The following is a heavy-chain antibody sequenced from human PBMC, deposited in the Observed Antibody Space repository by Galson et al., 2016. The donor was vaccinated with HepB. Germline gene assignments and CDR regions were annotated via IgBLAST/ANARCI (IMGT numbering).Heavy chain of an antibody. CDR1: GFTFSNYG. J-gene: IGHJ6*02. V-gene: IGHV3-33*01. CDR2: IWYDGSKK. CDR3: ARDGIPSPQDIGGRLPPPYYYGMDV. Sequence: SLRLSCAASGFTFSNYGMHWVRQAPGKGLEWVALIWYDGSKKYYAESVKGRLTISRDNSKNTLDLQMNSLRAEVTAVYYGARDGIPSPQDIGGRLPPPYYYGMDVWGQGTAVTVSS. D-gene: IGHD6-6*01.